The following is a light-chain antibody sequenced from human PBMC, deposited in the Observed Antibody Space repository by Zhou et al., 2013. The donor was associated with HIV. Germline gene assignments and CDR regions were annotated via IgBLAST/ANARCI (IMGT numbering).Light chain of an antibody. CDR3: QQRYNWPLT. J-gene: IGKJ4*01. CDR2: DAT. V-gene: IGKV3-11*01. Sequence: DIVLTQSPATLSLSPGERATLSCRASESVNSYLAWYQHKPGQAPRLLIYDATNRATDIPDRFSGSGSGTDFTLTISSVGPEDFAVYYCQQRYNWPLTFGGGTKVEI. CDR1: ESVNSY.